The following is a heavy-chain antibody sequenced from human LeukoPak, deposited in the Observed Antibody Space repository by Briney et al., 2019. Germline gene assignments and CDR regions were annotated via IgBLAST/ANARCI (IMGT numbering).Heavy chain of an antibody. Sequence: GGSLRLSCAASGFTFSSYAMSWVRQAPGKGLEWVSAISGSGGSTYYADSVKGRFTISRDNSKNTLYLQMNSLRVEDTAVYYCANHIITDSSGWDDAFDIWGQGTMVTVSS. V-gene: IGHV3-23*01. CDR2: ISGSGGST. CDR1: GFTFSSYA. D-gene: IGHD6-19*01. J-gene: IGHJ3*02. CDR3: ANHIITDSSGWDDAFDI.